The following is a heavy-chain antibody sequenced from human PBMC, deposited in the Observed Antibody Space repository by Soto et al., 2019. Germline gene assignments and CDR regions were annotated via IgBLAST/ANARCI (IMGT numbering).Heavy chain of an antibody. J-gene: IGHJ6*02. CDR3: RAASRGYYYYGMDV. D-gene: IGHD3-16*01. Sequence: PSETLSLTCTVSGGSISSSSYYWGWIRQPPGKGLEWIGSIYYSGSTYYNPSLKSRVTISVDTSKNQFSLKLSSVTAADTAVYYCRAASRGYYYYGMDVWGQGTTVTVSS. CDR2: IYYSGST. V-gene: IGHV4-39*01. CDR1: GGSISSSSYY.